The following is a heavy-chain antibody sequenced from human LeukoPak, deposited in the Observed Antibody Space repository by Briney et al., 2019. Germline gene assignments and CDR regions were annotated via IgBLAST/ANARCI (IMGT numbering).Heavy chain of an antibody. Sequence: SQTLSLTCAISGDSVSSNSAAWNWIRQSPSRGLERLGRTYYRSNWFNDFALSVKSRITINPDTSKNQFSLQLNSVTPEDTAVYYCAKNYGDSNWFDPWGQGTLVTVSS. CDR1: GDSVSSNSAA. CDR2: TYYRSNWFN. D-gene: IGHD4-17*01. J-gene: IGHJ5*02. CDR3: AKNYGDSNWFDP. V-gene: IGHV6-1*01.